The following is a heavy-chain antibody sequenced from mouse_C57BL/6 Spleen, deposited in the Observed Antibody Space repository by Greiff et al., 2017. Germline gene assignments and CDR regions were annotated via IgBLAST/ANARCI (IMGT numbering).Heavy chain of an antibody. Sequence: EVKLVESGGGLVKPGGSLKLSCAASGFTFSDYGMHWVRQAPEKGLEWVAYISSGSSTIYYADTVKGRFTISRDNAKNTLFLQMTSLRSEDTAMYYCAREDGSSYYYYAMDYWGQGTSVTVSS. D-gene: IGHD1-1*01. V-gene: IGHV5-17*01. CDR3: AREDGSSYYYYAMDY. CDR2: ISSGSSTI. CDR1: GFTFSDYG. J-gene: IGHJ4*01.